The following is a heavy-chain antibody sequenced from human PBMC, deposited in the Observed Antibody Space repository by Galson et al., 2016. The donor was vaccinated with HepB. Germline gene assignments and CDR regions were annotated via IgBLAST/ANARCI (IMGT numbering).Heavy chain of an antibody. D-gene: IGHD3/OR15-3a*01. CDR2: IYHIGNT. CDR1: GGSISSRNW. J-gene: IGHJ4*02. Sequence: SETLSLTCAVSGGSISSRNWWSWARQPPGKGLEWIGEIYHIGNTNYNPSLESRVTISVDKSKNQFSLKLSSVTAADTAMYYCASHNYSALIFGGQGTLVTVSS. CDR3: ASHNYSALIF. V-gene: IGHV4-4*02.